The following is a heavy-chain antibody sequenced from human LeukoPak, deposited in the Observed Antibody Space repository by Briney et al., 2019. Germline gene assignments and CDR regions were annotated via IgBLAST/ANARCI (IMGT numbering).Heavy chain of an antibody. Sequence: GGSLRLSCAASGFTVSSNYMNWVRQAPGKGLEWVSVIDSGGRTFYADSVKGRFTISRDNSKNTLYLQMNSLRAEDTAVYYSARGHYYDSSGLDYWGQGTLVTVSS. D-gene: IGHD3-22*01. CDR2: IDSGGRT. CDR3: ARGHYYDSSGLDY. J-gene: IGHJ4*02. V-gene: IGHV3-66*02. CDR1: GFTVSSNY.